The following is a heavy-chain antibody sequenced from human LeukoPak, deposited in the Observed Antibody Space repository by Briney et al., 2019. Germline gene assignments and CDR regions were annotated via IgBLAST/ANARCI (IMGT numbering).Heavy chain of an antibody. Sequence: GGSLRLSCVASGFTLSNYAMSWVRQAPGKGLEWVSSTSGSSGSTYQAENVKGRFTISRDNSKNTLYLQMNSLRDEDTAIYYCAAGYTTGWYVRYFDYWGQGTLVTVSS. CDR3: AAGYTTGWYVRYFDY. CDR1: GFTLSNYA. D-gene: IGHD6-19*01. J-gene: IGHJ4*02. V-gene: IGHV3-23*01. CDR2: TSGSSGST.